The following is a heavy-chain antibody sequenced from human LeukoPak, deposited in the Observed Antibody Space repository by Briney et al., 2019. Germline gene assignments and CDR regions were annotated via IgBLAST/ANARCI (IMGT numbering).Heavy chain of an antibody. V-gene: IGHV3-30*04. D-gene: IGHD6-6*01. Sequence: PGGSLRLSCAASGFTFSSYAMHWVRQAPGKGLEWVAVISYDGSNKYYADSVKGRFTISRDNSKNTLYLQMNSLRAEDTAVYYCAREYSSSSGDAFDIWGQGTMVTVSS. CDR2: ISYDGSNK. J-gene: IGHJ3*02. CDR1: GFTFSSYA. CDR3: AREYSSSSGDAFDI.